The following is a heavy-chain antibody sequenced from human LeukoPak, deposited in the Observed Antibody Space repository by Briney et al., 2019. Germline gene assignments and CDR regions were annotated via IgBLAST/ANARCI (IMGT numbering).Heavy chain of an antibody. J-gene: IGHJ4*01. V-gene: IGHV3-21*01. CDR3: ARGDYYGSGSYYFDY. Sequence: GGSLRLSCAASGFTFSSYSMNWVPQAPGKGLEWVSSISSSSSYIYYADSVKGRFTISRDNAKNSLYLQMNSLRAEDTAVYYCARGDYYGSGSYYFDYWGXXXLXTVS. CDR1: GFTFSSYS. CDR2: ISSSSSYI. D-gene: IGHD3-10*01.